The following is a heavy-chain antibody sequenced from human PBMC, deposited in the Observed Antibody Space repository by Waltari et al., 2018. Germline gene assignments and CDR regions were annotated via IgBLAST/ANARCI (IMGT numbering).Heavy chain of an antibody. D-gene: IGHD2-15*01. CDR1: GGSIISGGYY. V-gene: IGHV4-31*03. CDR2: IYYSGST. J-gene: IGHJ4*02. CDR3: ARGSLVSGGAFDI. Sequence: QVQLQESGPGLVKPSQTLSLTCTVSGGSIISGGYYWSWIRQHPGKGLEWIGYIYYSGSTYYNPSLKSRVTISVDTSKNQFSLKLSSVTAADTAVYYCARGSLVSGGAFDIWGQGTLVTVSS.